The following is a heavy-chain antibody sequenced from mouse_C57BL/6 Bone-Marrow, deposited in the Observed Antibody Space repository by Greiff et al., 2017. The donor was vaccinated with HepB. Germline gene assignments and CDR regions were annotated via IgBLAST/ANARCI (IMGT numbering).Heavy chain of an antibody. D-gene: IGHD2-2*01. CDR3: ARQAGYPFAY. Sequence: EVQRVESGGGLVQPGGSLKLSCAASGFTFSDYYMYWVRQTPEKRLEWVAYISNGGGSTYYPDTEKGRFTISRDNAKNTLYLQMSRLKSEDTAMYYCARQAGYPFAYWGQGTLVTVSA. CDR2: ISNGGGST. V-gene: IGHV5-12*01. CDR1: GFTFSDYY. J-gene: IGHJ3*01.